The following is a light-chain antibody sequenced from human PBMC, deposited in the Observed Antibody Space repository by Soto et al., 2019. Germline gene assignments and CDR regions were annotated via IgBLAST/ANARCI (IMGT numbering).Light chain of an antibody. J-gene: IGLJ2*01. CDR3: HSYDVSLRGPA. Sequence: QSVLTQPPSLSGAPGQRVTISCTGSRSNIGAGYDVHWYQHLPGAAPKVLVFDNSNRPSGVPDRFSGSKSGTSASLAITGLQAEDEAVYYCHSYDVSLRGPAFGGGTKVTVL. CDR1: RSNIGAGYD. V-gene: IGLV1-40*01. CDR2: DNS.